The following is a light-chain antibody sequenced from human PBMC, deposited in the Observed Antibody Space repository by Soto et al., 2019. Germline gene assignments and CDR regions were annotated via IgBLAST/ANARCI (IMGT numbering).Light chain of an antibody. Sequence: QSALTQPASVSGSPGQSITISCTGTSSDVGGYNYVSWYQQHPGQAPKLMIYGVSNRPSGVSNRFSGSMSGNKAALTISGLQAEDEADYYCRSYTGGSLLYVFGTGTKVTVL. J-gene: IGLJ1*01. CDR1: SSDVGGYNY. CDR3: RSYTGGSLLYV. CDR2: GVS. V-gene: IGLV2-14*01.